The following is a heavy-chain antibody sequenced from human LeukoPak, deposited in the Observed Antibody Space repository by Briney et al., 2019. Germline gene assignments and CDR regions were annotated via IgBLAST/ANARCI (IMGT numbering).Heavy chain of an antibody. CDR2: INHSGST. V-gene: IGHV4-34*01. CDR3: ARGQGIVDY. CDR1: GGSFSGYY. J-gene: IGHJ4*02. D-gene: IGHD2-21*01. Sequence: SETLSLTCAVYGGSFSGYYWSWIRQPPGKGLEWIGEINHSGSTNYNPSLKSRVTISVDTSKDQFSLKLSSVTAADTAVYYCARGQGIVDYWGQGTLVTVSS.